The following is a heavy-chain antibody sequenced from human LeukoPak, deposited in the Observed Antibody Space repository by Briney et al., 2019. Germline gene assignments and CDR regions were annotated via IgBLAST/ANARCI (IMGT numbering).Heavy chain of an antibody. CDR1: GYSLSSGYY. J-gene: IGHJ5*02. CDR2: IYHSRST. D-gene: IGHD4-11*01. V-gene: IGHV4-38-2*01. Sequence: PSETLSLTCAVSGYSLSSGYYWGWIRQPPGKGLEWIGSIYHSRSTYYNPFLKSRVTISVDTSKNQFSLKLSSVTAADTAVYYCARHLPSFPRLHNWFDPWGQGTLVTVSS. CDR3: ARHLPSFPRLHNWFDP.